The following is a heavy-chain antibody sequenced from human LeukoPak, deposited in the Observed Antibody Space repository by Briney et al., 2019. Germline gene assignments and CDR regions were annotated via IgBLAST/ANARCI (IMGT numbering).Heavy chain of an antibody. CDR1: GGSISSYY. J-gene: IGHJ3*02. CDR2: IYYSGST. V-gene: IGHV4-59*01. CDR3: ARGAYDYVWGSYRYAFDI. D-gene: IGHD3-16*02. Sequence: SETLSLTCTVSGGSISSYYWSWIRQPPGKGLEWIGYIYYSGSTNYNPSLKSRVTISVDTSKNQFSLKLSSVTAADTAVYYCARGAYDYVWGSYRYAFDIWGQGTMVTVSS.